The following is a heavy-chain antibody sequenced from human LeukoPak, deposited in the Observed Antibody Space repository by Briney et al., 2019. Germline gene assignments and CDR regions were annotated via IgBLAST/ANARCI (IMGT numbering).Heavy chain of an antibody. CDR1: GFTFSSYW. Sequence: GGSLRLSCVASGFTFSSYWMHWARQAPGKGLVWVSRINTDGSSTSYADSVKGRFTISRDNAKNTLYLQMNSLRAEDTAVYYCARDSIAAAGTWSIDYWGQGTLVTVSS. V-gene: IGHV3-74*01. D-gene: IGHD6-13*01. J-gene: IGHJ4*02. CDR3: ARDSIAAAGTWSIDY. CDR2: INTDGSST.